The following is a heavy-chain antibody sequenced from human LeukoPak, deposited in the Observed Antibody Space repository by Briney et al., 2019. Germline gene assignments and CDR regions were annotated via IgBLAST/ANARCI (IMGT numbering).Heavy chain of an antibody. Sequence: GGSLRLSCAASGFTFSSYWMSWVRQAPGKGLEWVANIKQDGSEKCYVDSVKGRFTISRDNAKNSLYLQMNSLRAEDTAVYYCARDYYDSSGYQYYFDYWAREPWSPSPQ. CDR1: GFTFSSYW. V-gene: IGHV3-7*01. CDR3: ARDYYDSSGYQYYFDY. D-gene: IGHD3-22*01. CDR2: IKQDGSEK. J-gene: IGHJ4*02.